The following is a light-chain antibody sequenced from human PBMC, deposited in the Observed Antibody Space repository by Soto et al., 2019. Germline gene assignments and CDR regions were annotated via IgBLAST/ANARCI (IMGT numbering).Light chain of an antibody. V-gene: IGKV1-5*01. CDR3: XXYNNYPRT. CDR2: DAS. J-gene: IGKJ1*01. CDR1: ESIRTW. Sequence: DIQMTQSPTTLSASIGDRVTITCRASESIRTWLAWYQHKPGKAPKFLIYDASTLESGVQSRFSGSGSVTAFTLPNSTPQPGDSXXXXXXXYNNYPRTFGQGTKVDIK.